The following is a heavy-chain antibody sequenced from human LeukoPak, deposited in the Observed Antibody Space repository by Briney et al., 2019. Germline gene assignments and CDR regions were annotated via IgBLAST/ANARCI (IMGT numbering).Heavy chain of an antibody. Sequence: ASVKVSCKASGYTFIVFYMHWVRQAPGQGLEWIGCINPNSGGTKYAQKFQGRVTMTRDTSISTAYMELSSLISDDTGLYYCARGGYFDSSGFSGSWGQGTLVTVSS. CDR2: INPNSGGT. CDR1: GYTFIVFY. CDR3: ARGGYFDSSGFSGS. V-gene: IGHV1-2*02. D-gene: IGHD3-22*01. J-gene: IGHJ5*02.